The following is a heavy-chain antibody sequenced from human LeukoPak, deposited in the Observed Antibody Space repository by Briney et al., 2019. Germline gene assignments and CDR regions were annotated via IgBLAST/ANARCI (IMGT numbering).Heavy chain of an antibody. D-gene: IGHD1-1*01. Sequence: GESLKISCKGSGYSFTSYWIGWVRQMPGKGLEWMGIIYPGDSDTRYSPSFQGQVTISAGKSISTAYLQWSSLKASDTAMYYCARRSVTTALGIWFDPWGQGTLVTVSS. CDR2: IYPGDSDT. CDR3: ARRSVTTALGIWFDP. J-gene: IGHJ5*02. CDR1: GYSFTSYW. V-gene: IGHV5-51*01.